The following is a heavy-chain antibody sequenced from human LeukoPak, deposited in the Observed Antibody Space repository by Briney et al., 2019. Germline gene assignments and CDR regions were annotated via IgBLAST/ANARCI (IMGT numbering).Heavy chain of an antibody. CDR2: ISGSGSVI. Sequence: GGSLRLSCAASGFTFSSYSMNWVRQAPGKGLEWVSYISGSGSVIHSAVSVQGRFSTSRDNARNSLYLQVNSLRAEDTAVYYCAKDDAVRDGGWLFPFAHWGQGTLVTVSS. D-gene: IGHD6-19*01. CDR3: AKDDAVRDGGWLFPFAH. CDR1: GFTFSSYS. V-gene: IGHV3-21*01. J-gene: IGHJ4*02.